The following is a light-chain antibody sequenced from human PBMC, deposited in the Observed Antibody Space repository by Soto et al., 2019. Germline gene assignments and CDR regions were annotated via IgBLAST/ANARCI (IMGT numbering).Light chain of an antibody. Sequence: QSVLNQAPPASRAPGQSVALSCTGNSKDVGGYNYVSWYQQRPGKAPKLMIYEVSKRPSGVPDRFSGSKSGNTASLTVSGLQAEDEADYYCSSYAGSNNFGVFGTGTKVTVL. J-gene: IGLJ1*01. V-gene: IGLV2-8*01. CDR3: SSYAGSNNFGV. CDR2: EVS. CDR1: SKDVGGYNY.